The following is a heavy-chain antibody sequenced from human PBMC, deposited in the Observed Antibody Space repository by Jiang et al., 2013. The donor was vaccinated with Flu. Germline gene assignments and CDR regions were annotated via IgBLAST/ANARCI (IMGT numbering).Heavy chain of an antibody. CDR1: GYTFTSYG. D-gene: IGHD1-26*01. Sequence: EVKKPGASVKVSCKASGYTFTSYGISWVRQAPGQGLEWMGWISAYNGNTNYAQKLQGRVTMTTDTSTSTAYMELRSLRSDDTAVYYCARDRRLAKRYSGSYYGFDYWGQGTLVTVSS. CDR2: ISAYNGNT. V-gene: IGHV1-18*01. J-gene: IGHJ4*02. CDR3: ARDRRLAKRYSGSYYGFDY.